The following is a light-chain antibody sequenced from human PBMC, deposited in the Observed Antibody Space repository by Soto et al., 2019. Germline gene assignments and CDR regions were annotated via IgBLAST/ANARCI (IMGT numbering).Light chain of an antibody. Sequence: DIQLTQSPSFLSASIGGRVIITCRASQGISSYLAWYQQTPGRAPKLLIYASSTLQSGVPSRFSGSGSGTEFTLTISSLQPDDFATYYCQQVNTFPVTFGQGTRLDI. CDR1: QGISSY. V-gene: IGKV1-9*01. CDR2: ASS. J-gene: IGKJ5*01. CDR3: QQVNTFPVT.